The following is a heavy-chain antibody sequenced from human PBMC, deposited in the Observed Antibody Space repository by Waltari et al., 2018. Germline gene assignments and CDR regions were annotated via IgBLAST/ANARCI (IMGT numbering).Heavy chain of an antibody. CDR1: GCSISSGGYY. Sequence: QVQLQESGPGLVKPSQTLSLTCPVSGCSISSGGYYWSWIRQHPGKGLEWIGYIYYSGSTCYNPSRTGRVTISVDTSKSQCSLRLSCVTAADTAVYYCARGYYDFWSGTTPVYFDYWGQGTLVTVSS. J-gene: IGHJ4*02. CDR2: IYYSGST. D-gene: IGHD3-3*01. V-gene: IGHV4-31*03. CDR3: ARGYYDFWSGTTPVYFDY.